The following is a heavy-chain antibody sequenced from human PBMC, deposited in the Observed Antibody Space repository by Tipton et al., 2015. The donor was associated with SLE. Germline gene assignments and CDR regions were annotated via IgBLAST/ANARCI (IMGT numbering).Heavy chain of an antibody. Sequence: SLRLSCAASGFTFSNSWMSWVRQAPGKGLEWVANIKEDGSEKYYVDSVRGRFTISRDNAKNSLFLQMNSLRVEDTVVYYCARDSAPGSWGQGTLVTVSS. CDR2: IKEDGSEK. CDR1: GFTFSNSW. V-gene: IGHV3-7*01. D-gene: IGHD3-10*01. CDR3: ARDSAPGS. J-gene: IGHJ4*02.